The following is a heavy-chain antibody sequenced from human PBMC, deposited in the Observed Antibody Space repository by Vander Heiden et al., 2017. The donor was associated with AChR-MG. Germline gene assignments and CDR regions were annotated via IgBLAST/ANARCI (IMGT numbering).Heavy chain of an antibody. CDR3: ARDAGSGSQPFDI. J-gene: IGHJ3*02. D-gene: IGHD3-10*01. CDR1: GFTCSSYS. CDR2: ISSTSSTI. V-gene: IGHV3-48*01. Sequence: EVQLVEPGGGLVQPGGSLSLSCAASGFTCSSYSMFWVRQAPGKGLEWVSYISSTSSTIYYADSVKGRFTISRDNAKNSLYLQMNSLRAEDTAFYYCARDAGSGSQPFDIWGQGTMVAVSS.